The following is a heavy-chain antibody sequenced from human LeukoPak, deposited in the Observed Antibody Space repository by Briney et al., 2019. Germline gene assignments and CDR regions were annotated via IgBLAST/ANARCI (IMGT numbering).Heavy chain of an antibody. CDR3: ARSPVDTAMVTLWWFDP. J-gene: IGHJ5*02. D-gene: IGHD5-18*01. CDR1: GFTFSSYA. Sequence: GGSLRLSCAASGFTFSSYAMSWVRQAPGKGLEWVSAISGSGGSTYYADSVKGRFTISRDNAKNSLYLQMNSLRAEDTAVYYCARSPVDTAMVTLWWFDPWGQGTLVTVSS. V-gene: IGHV3-23*01. CDR2: ISGSGGST.